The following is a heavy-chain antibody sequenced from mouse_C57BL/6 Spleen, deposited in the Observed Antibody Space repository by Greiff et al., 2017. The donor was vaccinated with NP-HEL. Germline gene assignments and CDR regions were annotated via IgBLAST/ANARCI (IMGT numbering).Heavy chain of an antibody. V-gene: IGHV1-59*01. Sequence: QVQLQQPGAELVRPGTSVKLSCKASGYTFTSYWMHWVKQRPGQGLEWIGVIDPSDSYTNYNQKFKGKATLTVDTSSSTAYMQLSSLTSEDSAVYYCARNKRNYAMDYWGQGTSVTVSS. CDR2: IDPSDSYT. CDR1: GYTFTSYW. J-gene: IGHJ4*01. CDR3: ARNKRNYAMDY.